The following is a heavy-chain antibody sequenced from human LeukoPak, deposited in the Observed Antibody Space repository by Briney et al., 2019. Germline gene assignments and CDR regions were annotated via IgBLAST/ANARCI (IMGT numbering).Heavy chain of an antibody. Sequence: SETLSLTCIVSGGSIRSYDWSWIRQPPGKGLEWIGYISYTGSTNYNPSLKSRVTMSGDTPKNQFSLKLSSVTAADTAVYYCVRVGGSPLGALDIWGQGTMVTASS. CDR3: VRVGGSPLGALDI. CDR1: GGSIRSYD. J-gene: IGHJ3*02. CDR2: ISYTGST. V-gene: IGHV4-59*01.